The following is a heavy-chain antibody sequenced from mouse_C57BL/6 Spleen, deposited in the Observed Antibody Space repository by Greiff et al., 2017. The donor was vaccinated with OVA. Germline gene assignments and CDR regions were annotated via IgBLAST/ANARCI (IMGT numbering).Heavy chain of an antibody. J-gene: IGHJ4*01. D-gene: IGHD3-1*01. CDR2: IYPSDSET. V-gene: IGHV1-61*01. CDR3: ARTSIGDAMDY. CDR1: GYTFTSYW. Sequence: VQLQQPGAELVRPGSSVKLSCKASGYTFTSYWMDWVKQRPGQGLEWIGNIYPSDSETHYNQNFKDKATLTVDKSSSTAYMQLSSLTSEDSAVYYCARTSIGDAMDYWGQGTSVTVSS.